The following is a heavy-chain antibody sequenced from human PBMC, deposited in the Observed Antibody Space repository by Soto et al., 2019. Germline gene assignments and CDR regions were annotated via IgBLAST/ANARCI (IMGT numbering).Heavy chain of an antibody. Sequence: EVQLVESGGGLVQPGRSLRLSCAASGFTFDDYAMHWVRQAPGKGLEWVSAISGSGGSTYYADSVKGRFTISRDNSKNTLYLQMNSLRAEDTAVYYCAKDSLKGRYYDSSGYRDYFDYWGQGTLVTVSS. J-gene: IGHJ4*02. CDR3: AKDSLKGRYYDSSGYRDYFDY. CDR2: ISGSGGST. V-gene: IGHV3-23*04. D-gene: IGHD3-22*01. CDR1: GFTFDDYA.